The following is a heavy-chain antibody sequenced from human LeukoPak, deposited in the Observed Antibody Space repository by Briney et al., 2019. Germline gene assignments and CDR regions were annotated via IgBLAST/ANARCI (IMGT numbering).Heavy chain of an antibody. V-gene: IGHV1-46*01. CDR3: ARSVTMVRSYYQYYGMDV. D-gene: IGHD3-10*01. CDR1: GYTFTSYY. Sequence: ASVKVSCKASGYTFTSYYMHWVRQAPGQGLEWMGIINPTGGSTGYAQRFQGRVTMTRDTSTSTVYMELYSLRSEDTAVYYCARSVTMVRSYYQYYGMDVWGQGATVTVSS. J-gene: IGHJ6*02. CDR2: INPTGGST.